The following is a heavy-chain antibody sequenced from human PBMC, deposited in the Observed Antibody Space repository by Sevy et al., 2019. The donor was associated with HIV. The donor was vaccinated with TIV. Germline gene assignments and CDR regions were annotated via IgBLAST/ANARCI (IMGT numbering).Heavy chain of an antibody. V-gene: IGHV3-21*01. CDR1: GFTFSSYS. Sequence: GGSLRLSCAASGFTFSSYSMNWVRQAPGKGLEWVSSISSSSSYIYYADSVKGRFTISRDNAKNSLYLQMNSLRAEDTAVYYCARRGGHYYYYGMDXWGQGTTVTVSS. D-gene: IGHD6-25*01. J-gene: IGHJ6*02. CDR3: ARRGGHYYYYGMDX. CDR2: ISSSSSYI.